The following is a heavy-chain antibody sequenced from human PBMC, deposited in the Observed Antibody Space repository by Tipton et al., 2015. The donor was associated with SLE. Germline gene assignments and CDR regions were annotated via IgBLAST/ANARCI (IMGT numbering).Heavy chain of an antibody. CDR2: IGCRGDSI. D-gene: IGHD1-26*01. V-gene: IGHV3-23*01. Sequence: SLRLFCVASGFTFRSYAMSWVRQAPGKGLEWVSVIGCRGDSIYYADSVKGRFTISRDNSKDTLYLQMNSLRAEDTAVDYCAKGGVGELLPFDYWGQGTLVTVSS. CDR1: GFTFRSYA. CDR3: AKGGVGELLPFDY. J-gene: IGHJ4*02.